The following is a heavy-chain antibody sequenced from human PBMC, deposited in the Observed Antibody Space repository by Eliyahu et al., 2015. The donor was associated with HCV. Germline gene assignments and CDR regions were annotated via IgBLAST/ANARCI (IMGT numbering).Heavy chain of an antibody. CDR3: ARGGGAGGSSDWFDP. CDR2: IYHGGST. J-gene: IGHJ5*02. V-gene: IGHV4-4*02. Sequence: QVQLQESGPGLVNPSGTLSLTCAXSGASISSSXWXSWVRQSPGKGLEWIGEIYHGGSTNYNPSLESRVSISVDRSKNQFSVKLTSVTAADTAVYYCARGGGAGGSSDWFDPWGQGTLVTVSS. CDR1: GASISSSXW. D-gene: IGHD1-26*01.